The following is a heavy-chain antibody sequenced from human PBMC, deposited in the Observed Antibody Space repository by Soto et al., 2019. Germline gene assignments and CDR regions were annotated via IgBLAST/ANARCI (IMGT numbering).Heavy chain of an antibody. CDR1: GYTFTNYY. J-gene: IGHJ4*02. Sequence: QVQLVQSGAEVKKPGASVKVSCKASGYTFTNYYMQWVRQAPGQGLEWMGIINPSGGRTRNAQKFQGRVTMTRDTSTSTVYMELRRLRSEDTAVYYCARDLGGTAMEPLHYWGQGTLVTVSS. CDR2: INPSGGRT. D-gene: IGHD5-18*01. CDR3: ARDLGGTAMEPLHY. V-gene: IGHV1-46*01.